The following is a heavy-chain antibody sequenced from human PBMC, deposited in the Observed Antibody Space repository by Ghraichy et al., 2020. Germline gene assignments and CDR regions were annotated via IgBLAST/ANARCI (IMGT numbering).Heavy chain of an antibody. V-gene: IGHV3-74*01. Sequence: GGSLRLSCAASGFTFSSYWMHWVRQAPGKGLVWVSRISSDGSITSYADSVKGRFTISRDNAKNTLYLQMNSLRAEDTAVYHCAREDRDALTYTSGWYGYWGQGTLVTVSS. CDR1: GFTFSSYW. CDR3: AREDRDALTYTSGWYGY. D-gene: IGHD6-19*01. J-gene: IGHJ4*02. CDR2: ISSDGSIT.